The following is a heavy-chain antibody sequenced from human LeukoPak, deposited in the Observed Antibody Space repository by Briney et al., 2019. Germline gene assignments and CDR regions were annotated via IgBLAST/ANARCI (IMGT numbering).Heavy chain of an antibody. CDR2: IYSGGST. Sequence: PGGSLRLSCAASGFSVNNNYMSWVRQAPGKWLEWVSVIYSGGSTYYADSVKGRFTISRDSSKNTLYLQMNCLRSEDTAVYYCAGGTYYGSGSRPGYFDYWGQGTLVTVSS. D-gene: IGHD3-10*01. CDR1: GFSVNNNY. V-gene: IGHV3-53*01. CDR3: AGGTYYGSGSRPGYFDY. J-gene: IGHJ4*02.